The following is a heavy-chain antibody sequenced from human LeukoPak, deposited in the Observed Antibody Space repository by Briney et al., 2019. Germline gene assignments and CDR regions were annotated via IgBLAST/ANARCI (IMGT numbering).Heavy chain of an antibody. CDR2: IIPIFGTA. Sequence: SVTVSFKASGGTFSSYAISWVRQAPGQGLEWMGRIIPIFGTANYAQKFQGRVTITTDESTSTAYMELSSLRSEDTAVYYCAGSHTPYYYDSSGYLCYWGQGTLVTVSS. D-gene: IGHD3-22*01. CDR3: AGSHTPYYYDSSGYLCY. J-gene: IGHJ4*02. CDR1: GGTFSSYA. V-gene: IGHV1-69*05.